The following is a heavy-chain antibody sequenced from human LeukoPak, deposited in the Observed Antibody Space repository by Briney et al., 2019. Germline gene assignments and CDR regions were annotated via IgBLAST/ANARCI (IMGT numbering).Heavy chain of an antibody. V-gene: IGHV3-53*01. D-gene: IGHD5-24*01. J-gene: IGHJ5*02. CDR2: IYSGGST. CDR3: ARDNSVRDEAWWFNP. Sequence: GGSLRLSCAASGFTVSSNYMNWVRQAPGKGLEWVSVIYSGGSTYYADSAKGRFTISRDNSKNTLYLQMNSLRAEDTAVYYCARDNSVRDEAWWFNPWGQGTLVTVSS. CDR1: GFTVSSNY.